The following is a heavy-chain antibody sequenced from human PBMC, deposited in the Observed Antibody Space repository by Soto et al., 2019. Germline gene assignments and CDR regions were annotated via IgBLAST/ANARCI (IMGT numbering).Heavy chain of an antibody. J-gene: IGHJ4*02. CDR1: GYTFTSYG. Sequence: ASVKVSCKASGYTFTSYGMRWVRQAPGQGLEWMGWISAYNGNTNYAQKLQGRVTMTTDTSTSTAYMELRSLRSDDTAVYYCARTGYCSGGSCQYYFDYWGQGTLVTVSS. CDR3: ARTGYCSGGSCQYYFDY. D-gene: IGHD2-15*01. CDR2: ISAYNGNT. V-gene: IGHV1-18*01.